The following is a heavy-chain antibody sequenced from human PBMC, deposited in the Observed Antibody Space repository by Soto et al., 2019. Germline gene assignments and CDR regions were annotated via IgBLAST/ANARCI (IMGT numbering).Heavy chain of an antibody. CDR3: AKGTMYTDSWSGGDL. CDR1: GFTFSYYG. CDR2: ISYDENKK. Sequence: QVLLVQSGGGVVQPGKSLRLSCAASGFTFSYYGMHWVRQAPGKGLEWVALISYDENKKYYADSVKGRFTISRDNSENKVYLQMDNLRVEDTAFYYCAKGTMYTDSWSGGDLWGQGTLVTVSS. D-gene: IGHD3-22*01. J-gene: IGHJ5*02. V-gene: IGHV3-30*18.